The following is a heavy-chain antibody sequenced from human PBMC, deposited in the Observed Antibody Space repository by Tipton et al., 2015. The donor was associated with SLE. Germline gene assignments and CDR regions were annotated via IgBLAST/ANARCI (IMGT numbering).Heavy chain of an antibody. J-gene: IGHJ4*02. V-gene: IGHV3-7*01. CDR2: IKQDGSEK. CDR1: GFTFSSYW. Sequence: SLRLSCAASGFTFSSYWMNWVRQAPGKGLEWVANIKQDGSEKYYVDSVKGRFTISRDNAKNSLYLQMNSLRAEDTAVYYCARGPKGGGIVVVPAAYYFDYWGQGTLVTVSS. D-gene: IGHD2-2*01. CDR3: ARGPKGGGIVVVPAAYYFDY.